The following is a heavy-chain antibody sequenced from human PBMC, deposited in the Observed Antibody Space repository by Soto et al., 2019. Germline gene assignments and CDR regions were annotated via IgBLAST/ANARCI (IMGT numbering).Heavy chain of an antibody. CDR2: IYWDDDK. Sequence: QITLNESGPTVVKPTETITVTCTFSGLSLTTSVVGVGWVRQSPGKAPEWLAFIYWDDDKRYSTSLKSRLTITKDTSKNQVVLTMANVDPADTATYYCAHRVLRAVFGLGMTTAIHFDFWGQGTPVVVSS. J-gene: IGHJ4*02. CDR3: AHRVLRAVFGLGMTTAIHFDF. D-gene: IGHD3-3*01. CDR1: GLSLTTSVVG. V-gene: IGHV2-5*02.